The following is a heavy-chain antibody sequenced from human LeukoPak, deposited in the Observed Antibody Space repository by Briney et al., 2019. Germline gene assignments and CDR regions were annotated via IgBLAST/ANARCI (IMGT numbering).Heavy chain of an antibody. CDR3: ARDEGVIINYYYMDV. CDR2: ISSSGSTI. Sequence: PGGSLRLSCAASGFTFSDYYMSWIRQAPGKGLEWVSYISSSGSTIYYADSVKGRFTISRDNAKNSLYLQMNSLRAEDTAVYYCARDEGVIINYYYMDVWGKGTTVTVSS. J-gene: IGHJ6*03. D-gene: IGHD3-3*01. V-gene: IGHV3-11*04. CDR1: GFTFSDYY.